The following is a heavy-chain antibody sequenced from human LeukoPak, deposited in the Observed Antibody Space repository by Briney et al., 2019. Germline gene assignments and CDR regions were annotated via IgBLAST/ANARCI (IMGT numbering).Heavy chain of an antibody. CDR2: IYYSGST. Sequence: SETLPLTCTVSGGSISSYYWSWIRQPPGKGLEWIGYIYYSGSTNYNPSLKSRVTISVDTSKNQFSLKLTSVTAVDTAVYYCARGVPEYYDFWSGYFYYFDYWGQGTLVTVSS. V-gene: IGHV4-59*01. CDR1: GGSISSYY. D-gene: IGHD3-3*01. CDR3: ARGVPEYYDFWSGYFYYFDY. J-gene: IGHJ4*02.